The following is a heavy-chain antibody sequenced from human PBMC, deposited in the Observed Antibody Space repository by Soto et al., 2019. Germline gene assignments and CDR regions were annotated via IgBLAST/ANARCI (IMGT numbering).Heavy chain of an antibody. Sequence: PGGSLRLSCAASGFTFSSYSMNWARQAPGKGLEWVAYITGSSGVTYYADSVKGRFTISRDNARNSLHLQMKRLRDEDTAVYYCARDNGMAGSFDPWGQGTLVTVS. CDR1: GFTFSSYS. CDR2: ITGSSGVT. J-gene: IGHJ5*02. D-gene: IGHD2-8*01. V-gene: IGHV3-48*02. CDR3: ARDNGMAGSFDP.